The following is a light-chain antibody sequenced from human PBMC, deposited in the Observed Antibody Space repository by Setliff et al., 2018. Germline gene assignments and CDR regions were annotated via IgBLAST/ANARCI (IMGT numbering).Light chain of an antibody. J-gene: IGLJ1*01. CDR1: SGSIASNY. CDR2: EDN. V-gene: IGLV6-57*01. CDR3: QPYDSSNHYV. Sequence: NFMLTQPHSVSESPGKTVTISCTRSSGSIASNYVQWYQQRPGSSPTTVIYEDNQRPSGVPDRFSGSIDSSSNSASLTISGLKTEDEADYYCQPYDSSNHYVFGTGTKV.